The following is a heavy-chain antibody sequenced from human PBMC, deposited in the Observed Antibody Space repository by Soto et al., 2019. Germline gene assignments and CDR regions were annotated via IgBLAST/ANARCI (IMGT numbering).Heavy chain of an antibody. CDR1: GYTFTSYG. CDR3: ARGRYGDY. J-gene: IGHJ4*02. D-gene: IGHD1-1*01. V-gene: IGHV1-18*01. CDR2: ISAHNDNT. Sequence: QVHLVQSGAEVKKPGASVKVSCKCSGYTFTSYGITWVRQAPGQGLEGMGWISAHNDNTDYAKKLQGRITVTRDTSTSTAYMELRSLRSDDTAVYYCARGRYGDYWGQGALVTVSS.